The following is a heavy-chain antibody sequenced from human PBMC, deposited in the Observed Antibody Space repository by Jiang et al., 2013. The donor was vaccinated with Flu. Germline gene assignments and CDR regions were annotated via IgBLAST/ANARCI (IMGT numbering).Heavy chain of an antibody. V-gene: IGHV4-39*01. Sequence: GLVKPSETLSLTCTVSGGSISSSSYYWGWIRQPPGKGLEWITNIYYSGITFYNPSLKSRVSVSVDTSKNGLSLNVSSVTPADTAVYYYCVQSGFSGYFTGWGQGTLVTVSS. D-gene: IGHD3-22*01. CDR3: CVQSGFSGYFTG. CDR2: IYYSGIT. J-gene: IGHJ4*02. CDR1: GGSISSSSYY.